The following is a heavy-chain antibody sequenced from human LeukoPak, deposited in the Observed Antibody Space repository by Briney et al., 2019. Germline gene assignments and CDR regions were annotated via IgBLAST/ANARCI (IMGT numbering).Heavy chain of an antibody. CDR1: GFTFSSHT. CDR2: IRNSGGST. D-gene: IGHD3/OR15-3a*01. J-gene: IGHJ4*02. V-gene: IGHV3-23*01. CDR3: AKGRGLVSPDDH. Sequence: GGSLRLSCAASGFTFSSHTMTWVRQAPGKGLGLVSAIRNSGGSTYYADSVKGRFTISRDNSKNTLYLQMNSLKAEDTAVYYCAKGRGLVSPDDHWGQGTLVTVSS.